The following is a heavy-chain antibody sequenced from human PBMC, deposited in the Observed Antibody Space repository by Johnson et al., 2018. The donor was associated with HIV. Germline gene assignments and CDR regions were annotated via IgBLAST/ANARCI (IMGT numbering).Heavy chain of an antibody. V-gene: IGHV3-7*02. CDR1: GFIFGSCW. CDR2: IKEDGTEK. J-gene: IGHJ3*02. CDR3: SGSYSQLDAFDI. Sequence: EVQLVESGGGLVEPGGSLRLSCIASGFIFGSCWMTWVRQAPGERLEWVANIKEDGTEKYYVDSVKGRFTISRDNAKNSLYLQMNSLRAEDTAVYYCSGSYSQLDAFDIWGQGTMVTVSS. D-gene: IGHD1-26*01.